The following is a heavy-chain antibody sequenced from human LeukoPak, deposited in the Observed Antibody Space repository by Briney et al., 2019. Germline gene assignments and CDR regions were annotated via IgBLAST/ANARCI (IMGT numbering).Heavy chain of an antibody. J-gene: IGHJ4*02. CDR1: GGTFSSYA. CDR2: IIPILGIA. V-gene: IGHV1-69*04. D-gene: IGHD3-16*01. CDR3: ARWRAVSPLYYFDY. Sequence: SVKVSCKASGGTFSSYAISWVRQAPGQGLEWMGRIIPILGIANYAQKFQGRVTITADKSTSTAYMELSSLRSEDTAVYYCARWRAVSPLYYFDYWGQGTLVTVSS.